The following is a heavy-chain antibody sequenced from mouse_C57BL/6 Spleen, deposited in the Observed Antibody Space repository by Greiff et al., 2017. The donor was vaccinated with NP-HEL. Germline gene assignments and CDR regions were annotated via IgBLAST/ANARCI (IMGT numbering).Heavy chain of an antibody. CDR2: IDPNSGGT. D-gene: IGHD1-1*01. J-gene: IGHJ2*01. Sequence: QVHVKQPGAELVKPGASVKLSCKASGYTFTSYWMHWVKQRPGRGLEWIGRIDPNSGGTKYNEKFKSKATLTVDKPSSTAYMQLSSLTSEDSAVYYCARSELLRYQLGLYFDYWGQGTTLTVSS. CDR1: GYTFTSYW. CDR3: ARSELLRYQLGLYFDY. V-gene: IGHV1-72*01.